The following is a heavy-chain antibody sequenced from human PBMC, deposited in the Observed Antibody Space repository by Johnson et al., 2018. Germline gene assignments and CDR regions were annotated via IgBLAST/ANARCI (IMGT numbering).Heavy chain of an antibody. CDR1: GFTFSAYW. CDR3: ATYGDGAFAI. CDR2: IKQDGSEK. D-gene: IGHD4-17*01. J-gene: IGHJ3*02. Sequence: EVQLVEAGGGLVQAGGSLRLSCAASGFTFSAYWMSWVRQAPGKGLEWVANIKQDGSEKYFVDSVKGRFSISRDNAKTSLFLQMTSLRAEDTAVYYCATYGDGAFAIWGQGTMVTVSS. V-gene: IGHV3-7*01.